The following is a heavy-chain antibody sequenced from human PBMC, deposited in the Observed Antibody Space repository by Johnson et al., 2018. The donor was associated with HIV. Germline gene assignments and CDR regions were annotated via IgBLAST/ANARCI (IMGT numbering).Heavy chain of an antibody. V-gene: IGHV3-30*04. CDR1: GFTFSSYA. CDR3: ARVQWLILDAFDI. CDR2: ISYDGSEK. D-gene: IGHD6-19*01. Sequence: QVQLVESGGGVVQPGRSLRLSCAASGFTFSSYAMHWVRQAPGKGLEWVAVISYDGSEKYYAASVKGRFTISRDNSKNTLYLQMNSLRAEDTAVYYCARVQWLILDAFDIWGQGTMVTVSS. J-gene: IGHJ3*02.